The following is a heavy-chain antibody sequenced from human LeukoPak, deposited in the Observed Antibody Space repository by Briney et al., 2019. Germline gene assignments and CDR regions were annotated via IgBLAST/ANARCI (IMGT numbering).Heavy chain of an antibody. V-gene: IGHV3-23*01. CDR3: ARANGMDV. Sequence: PGGSLRLSCAASGFSFSSYGMHWVRQAPGKGLEWVSAISGSGGSTYYADSVKGRSTISRDNSKNTLYLQMNSLRAEDTAVYYCARANGMDVWGQGTTVTVSS. J-gene: IGHJ6*02. CDR2: ISGSGGST. CDR1: GFSFSSYG.